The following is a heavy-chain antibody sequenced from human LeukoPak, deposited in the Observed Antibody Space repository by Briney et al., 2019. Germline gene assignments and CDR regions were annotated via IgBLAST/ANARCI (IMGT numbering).Heavy chain of an antibody. V-gene: IGHV1-8*03. CDR1: GYTFTSYD. CDR2: MNPNSGNT. J-gene: IGHJ4*02. D-gene: IGHD3-22*01. CDR3: ARAPYYYDKGLDY. Sequence: GASVEVSCKASGYTFTSYDINWVRQATGQGLEWMGWMNPNSGNTGYAQKFQGRVTITRNTSISTAYMELSSLRSEDTAVYYCARAPYYYDKGLDYWGQGTLVTVSS.